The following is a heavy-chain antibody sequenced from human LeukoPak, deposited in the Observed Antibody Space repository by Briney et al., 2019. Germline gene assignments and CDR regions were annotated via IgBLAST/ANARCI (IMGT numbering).Heavy chain of an antibody. Sequence: PGGSLRLSCAASGNYWMHWVRQVPGKGLVWVSHINSDGSWTSYADSVKGRFAISKDNAKNTVYLQMNSLRAEDTAVYYCANPHCSGGSCRFDYWGQGTLVTVSS. V-gene: IGHV3-74*01. J-gene: IGHJ4*02. CDR2: INSDGSWT. CDR3: ANPHCSGGSCRFDY. CDR1: GNYW. D-gene: IGHD2-15*01.